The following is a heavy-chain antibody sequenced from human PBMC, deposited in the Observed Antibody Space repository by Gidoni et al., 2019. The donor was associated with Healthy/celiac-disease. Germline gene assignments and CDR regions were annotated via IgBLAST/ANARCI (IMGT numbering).Heavy chain of an antibody. V-gene: IGHV3-15*01. J-gene: IGHJ4*02. D-gene: IGHD5-12*01. Sequence: EVQLVESGGRLVKPGGSLRLYCADHGFPFSNAWMSWVRQAPGKGLEWVGRIKSKTDGGTTDYAAPLKGRFTISRDESTNTLYLQMNSLKTEDTAVYYCTTSNTVATIRGGDFDYWGQGTLVTVSS. CDR3: TTSNTVATIRGGDFDY. CDR2: IKSKTDGGTT. CDR1: GFPFSNAW.